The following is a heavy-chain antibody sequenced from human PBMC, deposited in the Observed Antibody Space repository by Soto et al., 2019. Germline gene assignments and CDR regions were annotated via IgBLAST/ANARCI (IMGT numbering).Heavy chain of an antibody. CDR2: IDWDDDK. J-gene: IGHJ6*02. Sequence: SGPTLVNPTQTLTLTCTFSGSSLSTSGMCVSWIRQPPGKALEWLALIDWDDDKYYSASLKTRLTISKDTSKNQVVLTMTNMDPVDTATYYCARTFSIAARPYYYYYGLDVWGQGTTVTVAS. CDR3: ARTFSIAARPYYYYYGLDV. D-gene: IGHD6-6*01. CDR1: GSSLSTSGMC. V-gene: IGHV2-70*01.